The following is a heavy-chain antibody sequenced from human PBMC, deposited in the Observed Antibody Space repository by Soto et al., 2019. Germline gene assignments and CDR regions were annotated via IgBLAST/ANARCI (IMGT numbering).Heavy chain of an antibody. CDR1: GFTFSSYS. V-gene: IGHV3-48*02. Sequence: EVQLVESGGGLVQPGGSLRLSCAASGFTFSSYSMNWVRQAPGKGLEWVSYISSSSSTIYYADSVKGRFTISRDNAKNSLYLQMNSLRDEDTAVDYCAYLPPYDYGDGDYWGQGTLVTVSS. CDR2: ISSSSSTI. J-gene: IGHJ4*02. D-gene: IGHD4-17*01. CDR3: AYLPPYDYGDGDY.